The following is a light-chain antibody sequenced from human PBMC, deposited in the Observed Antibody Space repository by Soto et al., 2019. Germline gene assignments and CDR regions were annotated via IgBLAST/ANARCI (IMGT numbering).Light chain of an antibody. V-gene: IGLV1-40*01. Sequence: QSVLTQPPSVSGAPGQRVTISCTGSSSNIGAGYDVHWYQQLPGTAPKLLIYGNSNRPSGVPDRFSGSKSGTSASLAITGLQAEDEADYYCQPYDSSLGGYVFGTGTKVTVL. CDR1: SSNIGAGYD. J-gene: IGLJ1*01. CDR2: GNS. CDR3: QPYDSSLGGYV.